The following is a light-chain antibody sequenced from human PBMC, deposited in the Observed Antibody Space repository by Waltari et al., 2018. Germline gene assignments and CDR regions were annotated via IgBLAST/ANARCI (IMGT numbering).Light chain of an antibody. Sequence: EIVMTQSPATMSVAPGERTTLSCRASQSISSDLARYQQKPGKAPRLLIYGESTRATGIPDRFSGSGSGTEFTLTISSLQSEDFAVYYCQQYYRWWTFGLGTKVERK. J-gene: IGKJ1*01. CDR2: GES. V-gene: IGKV3-15*01. CDR3: QQYYRWWT. CDR1: QSISSD.